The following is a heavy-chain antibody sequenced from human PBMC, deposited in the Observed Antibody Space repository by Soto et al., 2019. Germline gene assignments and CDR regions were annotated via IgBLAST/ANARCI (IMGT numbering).Heavy chain of an antibody. V-gene: IGHV3-66*01. CDR3: TRDPVDSPVFDY. CDR1: GFTVINTY. D-gene: IGHD2-15*01. J-gene: IGHJ4*02. CDR2: IYRDGRT. Sequence: GGSLRLSYAASGFTVINTYLSWVRQAPGKGLEWVSVIYRDGRTYYADSVKGRFTISRDHSKNTLYLQMNSLRAEDTAVYYCTRDPVDSPVFDYWGQGTLVTVSS.